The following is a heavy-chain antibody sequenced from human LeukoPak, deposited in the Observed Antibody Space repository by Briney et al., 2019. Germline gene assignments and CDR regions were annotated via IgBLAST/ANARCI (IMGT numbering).Heavy chain of an antibody. CDR2: IYYSGST. J-gene: IGHJ6*03. V-gene: IGHV4-59*01. CDR1: GGSISSYY. CDR3: ARAVPYYYYMDV. Sequence: SETLSLTCTVSGGSISSYYWSWIRQPPGKGLEWIGYIYYSGSTNYNPSLKSRVTISVATSKNQFSLKLSSVTAADTAVYYCARAVPYYYYMDVWGKGTTVTVSS.